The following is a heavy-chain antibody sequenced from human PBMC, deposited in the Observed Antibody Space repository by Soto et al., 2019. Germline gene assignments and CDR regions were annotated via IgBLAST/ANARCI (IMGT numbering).Heavy chain of an antibody. Sequence: QLQLQESGPGLVKPSETLSLTCTVSGGSISSSSYYWGWIRQPPGKGLEWIGSIYYSGSTYYNPSLKSRVTISVDTSKNQFSLKLSSVTAADTAVYYCARRRVSDYGGNSGGWYFDLWGRGTLFTVSS. D-gene: IGHD4-17*01. CDR1: GGSISSSSYY. J-gene: IGHJ2*01. V-gene: IGHV4-39*01. CDR3: ARRRVSDYGGNSGGWYFDL. CDR2: IYYSGST.